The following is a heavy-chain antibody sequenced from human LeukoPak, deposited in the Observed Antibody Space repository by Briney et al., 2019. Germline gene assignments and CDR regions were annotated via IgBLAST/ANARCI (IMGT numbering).Heavy chain of an antibody. D-gene: IGHD3/OR15-3a*01. CDR3: AKPVYKYGLYSFDC. V-gene: IGHV3-30*18. CDR2: APHDGTSP. J-gene: IGHJ4*02. Sequence: GGSLRLSCAVSGFTFNSHHMHWVRQAPNKGLDWVAVAPHDGTSPSHAASVNGRFTISRDNSKNTLYLQMSSLRAEDTAVYYCAKPVYKYGLYSFDCWGQGTLVTVSS. CDR1: GFTFNSHH.